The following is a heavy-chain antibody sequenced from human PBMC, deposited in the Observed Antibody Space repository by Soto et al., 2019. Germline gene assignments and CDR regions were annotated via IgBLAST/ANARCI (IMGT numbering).Heavy chain of an antibody. CDR3: ARSKGHSYYYDSSGYYFDY. V-gene: IGHV1-18*01. Sequence: ASVKVSCKASGYTFTSYGISWVRQALGQGLEWMGWISAYNGNTNYAQKLQGRVTMTTDTSTSTAYMELRSLRSDDTAVYYCARSKGHSYYYDSSGYYFDYWGQGTLVTVSS. J-gene: IGHJ4*02. D-gene: IGHD3-22*01. CDR1: GYTFTSYG. CDR2: ISAYNGNT.